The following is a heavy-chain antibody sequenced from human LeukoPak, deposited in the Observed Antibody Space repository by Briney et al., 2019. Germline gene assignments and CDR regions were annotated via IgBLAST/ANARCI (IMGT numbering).Heavy chain of an antibody. CDR3: ARARRRDGYNYRLDY. CDR1: GGSFSGYY. J-gene: IGHJ4*02. D-gene: IGHD5-24*01. V-gene: IGHV4-59*01. Sequence: SETLSLTCAVYGGSFSGYYWSWIRQPPGKGLEWIGYIYYSGSTNYNPSLKSRVTISVDTSKNQFSLKLSSVTAADTAVYYCARARRRDGYNYRLDYWGQGTLVTVSS. CDR2: IYYSGST.